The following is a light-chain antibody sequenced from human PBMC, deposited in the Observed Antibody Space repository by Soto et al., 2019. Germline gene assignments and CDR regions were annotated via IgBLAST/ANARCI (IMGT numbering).Light chain of an antibody. V-gene: IGLV2-23*01. CDR2: EGS. CDR3: CSYAGSRTFV. J-gene: IGLJ3*02. CDR1: SSEVGAYNL. Sequence: QSVLTQPASVSGSPEQSITISCTGTSSEVGAYNLVSWYQQHPGKAPRLIIYEGSKRPSGISHRFSGSKSDNTASLTISGLRAEDEAHYHCCSYAGSRTFVFGGGTKLTVL.